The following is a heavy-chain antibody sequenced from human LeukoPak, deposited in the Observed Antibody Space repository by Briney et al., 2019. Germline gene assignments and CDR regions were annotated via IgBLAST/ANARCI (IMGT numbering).Heavy chain of an antibody. CDR1: GFTFSSYS. Sequence: GGSLRLSCAASGFTFSSYSMNWVRQAPGKGLEWVSSISSSSSYIYYADSVKGRFTISRDNAKNSLYLQMNSLRAEDTAVYYCARDGAGPGRAFDIWGQGTMVTVSS. J-gene: IGHJ3*02. CDR2: ISSSSSYI. CDR3: ARDGAGPGRAFDI. V-gene: IGHV3-21*01.